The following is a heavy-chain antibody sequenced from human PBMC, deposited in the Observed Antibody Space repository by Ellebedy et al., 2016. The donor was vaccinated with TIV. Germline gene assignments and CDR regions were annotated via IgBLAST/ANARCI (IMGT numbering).Heavy chain of an antibody. Sequence: GGSLRLXXAASGFTFTYQAMTWVRQAPGKGLEWVASISGNGDATHYADSMKGRFSISRDNSENTLYLQMSTLRAEDTAVYHCAIHRGHISPAFPDAFDIWGPGTMVTVSS. CDR2: ISGNGDAT. J-gene: IGHJ3*02. D-gene: IGHD2-2*01. CDR3: AIHRGHISPAFPDAFDI. V-gene: IGHV3-23*01. CDR1: GFTFTYQA.